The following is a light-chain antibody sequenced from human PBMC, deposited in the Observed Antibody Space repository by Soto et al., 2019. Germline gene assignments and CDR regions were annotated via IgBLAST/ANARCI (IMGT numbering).Light chain of an antibody. J-gene: IGKJ1*01. CDR2: GAS. CDR3: QQYGRSPRT. V-gene: IGKV3-20*01. CDR1: QSVSSSY. Sequence: EIVLTQSPGTLSLSPGERATLSCRASQSVSSSYLAWYQQKPGQAPRLLIYGASSRATGIPDRFSGSGSGTDFTLTISRLEPADFAVYYCQQYGRSPRTFGQGTKVDIK.